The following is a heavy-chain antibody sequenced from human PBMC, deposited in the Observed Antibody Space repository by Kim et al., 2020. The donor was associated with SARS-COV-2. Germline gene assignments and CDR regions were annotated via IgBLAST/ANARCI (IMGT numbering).Heavy chain of an antibody. Sequence: ADRVEGRVTDSRDNSKTALYLQMNSLRAEDTAVYYCARAYVRDGYYFDYWGQGTLVTVSS. D-gene: IGHD3-10*02. J-gene: IGHJ4*02. CDR3: ARAYVRDGYYFDY. V-gene: IGHV3-11*05.